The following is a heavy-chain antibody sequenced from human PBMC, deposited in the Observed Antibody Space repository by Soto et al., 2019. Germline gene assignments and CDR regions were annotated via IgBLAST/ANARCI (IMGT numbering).Heavy chain of an antibody. V-gene: IGHV4-34*01. CDR3: ARGHSQQLMATTSPHFDY. D-gene: IGHD5-12*01. CDR2: INHSGST. Sequence: SETLSLTCAVYGGSFSGYYWSWIRQPPGKGLEWIGEINHSGSTNYNPSLKSRVTISVDTSKNQFSLKLSSVTAADTAVYYCARGHSQQLMATTSPHFDYWGQGTLVTVSS. CDR1: GGSFSGYY. J-gene: IGHJ4*02.